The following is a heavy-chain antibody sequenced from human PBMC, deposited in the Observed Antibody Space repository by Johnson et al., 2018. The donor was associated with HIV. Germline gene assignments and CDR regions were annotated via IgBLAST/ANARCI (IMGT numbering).Heavy chain of an antibody. Sequence: VQLVESGGGLVQPGRSLRLSCAASGFTFDDYAMHWVRQVPGKGLEWVSGISWNSGSIGYADSVKGRFTISRDNAKNSLYLQINSLRAEDTALYYCAKDMGSSWYDPWDAFDIWGQGTMVTVSS. D-gene: IGHD6-13*01. J-gene: IGHJ3*02. CDR3: AKDMGSSWYDPWDAFDI. CDR1: GFTFDDYA. V-gene: IGHV3-9*01. CDR2: ISWNSGSI.